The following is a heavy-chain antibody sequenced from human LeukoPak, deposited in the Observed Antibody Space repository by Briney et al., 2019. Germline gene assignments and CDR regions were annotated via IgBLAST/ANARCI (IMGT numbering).Heavy chain of an antibody. CDR1: GFTFSSYE. CDR2: FSSSGSTI. V-gene: IGHV3-48*03. CDR3: ASPRGVTTDYYYYYGMDV. Sequence: GGSLRLSCAASGFTFSSYEMNWVRQAPGKGLEWVSYFSSSGSTIYYADSVKGRFTISRDNAKNSLYLQMNSLRAEDTAVYYCASPRGVTTDYYYYYGMDVWGKGTTVTVSS. J-gene: IGHJ6*04. D-gene: IGHD4-11*01.